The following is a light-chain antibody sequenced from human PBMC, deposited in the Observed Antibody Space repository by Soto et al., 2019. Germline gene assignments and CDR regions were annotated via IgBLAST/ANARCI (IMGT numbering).Light chain of an antibody. V-gene: IGKV1-5*03. CDR3: QQYYTYPWT. J-gene: IGKJ1*01. CDR1: QSIGPW. Sequence: EMARFSCTQSAPVVHRDTITCRASQSIGPWLAWYQQKPGKAPKLLISKASSLESGVPSRFSGSGSGAELTLTITSLQPDDFATYHCQQYYTYPWTFGQGTKVDIK. CDR2: KAS.